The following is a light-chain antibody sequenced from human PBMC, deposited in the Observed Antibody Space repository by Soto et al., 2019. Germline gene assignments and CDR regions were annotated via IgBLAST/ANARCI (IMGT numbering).Light chain of an antibody. CDR1: QPIANW. V-gene: IGKV1-12*01. Sequence: DLQMTQSPSSLSVSVGERVTITCRASQPIANWLAWYQQRPGHAPELLIHGASTLHSGVPPRFSGTGYGTDFTLTITSLQPEDLATYFCQQASDPPYTFGQGTKLEI. CDR3: QQASDPPYT. CDR2: GAS. J-gene: IGKJ2*01.